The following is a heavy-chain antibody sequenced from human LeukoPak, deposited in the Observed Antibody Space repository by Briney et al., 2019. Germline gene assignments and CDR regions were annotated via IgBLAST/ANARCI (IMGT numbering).Heavy chain of an antibody. V-gene: IGHV3-7*01. D-gene: IGHD1-26*01. CDR2: IKQDGSEK. Sequence: GGSLRLSCGASRFIFSTYWVSGVRQARGKGVEGVANIKQDGSEKFCVDSVRGRFTISRDNTKNALYLQMNSLRAEDTAVYYCAKMYGGTYIGNWGQGTLVTVSA. CDR3: AKMYGGTYIGN. CDR1: RFIFSTYW. J-gene: IGHJ4*02.